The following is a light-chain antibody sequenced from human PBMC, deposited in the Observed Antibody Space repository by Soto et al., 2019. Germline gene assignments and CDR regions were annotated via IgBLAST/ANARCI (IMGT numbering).Light chain of an antibody. CDR3: QQYNNWPRT. Sequence: EIVMTQSPGTLSAPLGERATLSCRASQSVGDNLAWYQQRPGQPPRLLISGASTRATGIPARFSGSGSGPEFTLTISSLQSEDFAVYYCQQYNNWPRTFGQGTKVEIK. V-gene: IGKV3D-15*01. CDR2: GAS. CDR1: QSVGDN. J-gene: IGKJ1*01.